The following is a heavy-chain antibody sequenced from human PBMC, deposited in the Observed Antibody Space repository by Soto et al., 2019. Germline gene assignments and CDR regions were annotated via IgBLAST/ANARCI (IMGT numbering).Heavy chain of an antibody. Sequence: SETLSLTCTVSGGSISSSSYYWGWIRQPPGKGLEWIGSIYYSGSTYYNPSLKSRVTISVDTSKNQFSLKLSSVTAADTAVYYCAREPAGSGSYSKSGGMDVWGQGTTVTVSS. D-gene: IGHD3-10*01. CDR2: IYYSGST. CDR1: GGSISSSSYY. J-gene: IGHJ6*02. CDR3: AREPAGSGSYSKSGGMDV. V-gene: IGHV4-39*02.